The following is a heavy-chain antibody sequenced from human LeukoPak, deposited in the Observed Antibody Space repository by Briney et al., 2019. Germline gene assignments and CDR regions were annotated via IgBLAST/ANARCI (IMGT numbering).Heavy chain of an antibody. CDR2: INHSGST. J-gene: IGHJ4*02. V-gene: IGHV4-34*01. D-gene: IGHD3-22*01. CDR3: ARMPKPRTYYYDSSGYNPHFDY. CDR1: GGSFSGYY. Sequence: SETLSLTCAVYGGSFSGYYWSWIRQPPGKGLEWIGEINHSGSTNYNPSLKSRVTISVDTSKNQFSLKLSSVTAADTAVYYCARMPKPRTYYYDSSGYNPHFDYWGQGTLVTVSS.